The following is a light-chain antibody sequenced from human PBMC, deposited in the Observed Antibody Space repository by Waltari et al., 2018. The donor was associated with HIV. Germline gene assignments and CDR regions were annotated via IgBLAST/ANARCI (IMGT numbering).Light chain of an antibody. CDR2: ETN. CDR1: GSNIGNNY. V-gene: IGLV1-51*02. CDR3: GTWDNSLGGYI. J-gene: IGLJ1*01. Sequence: QSVLTQPPSVSAAPGQKVTVSCSGSGSNIGNNYVSWNQQLPGTAPKLHIYETNKRPSGIPDRFSGSKSGTSATLGITGLQTGDEADYYCGTWDNSLGGYIFGSGTKVTV.